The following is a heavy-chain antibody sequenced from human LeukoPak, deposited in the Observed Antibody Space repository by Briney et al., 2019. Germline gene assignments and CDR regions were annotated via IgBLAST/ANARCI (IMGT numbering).Heavy chain of an antibody. CDR1: GFTFSSYA. D-gene: IGHD6-19*01. Sequence: GGSLRLSCAASGFTFSSYAMSWVRQAPGKGLEWVSAISGSGGSTYYADFVKGRFTISRDNSKNTLYLQMNSLRAEDTAVYYCAKDPGSGWSKYYFDYWGQGTLVTVSS. J-gene: IGHJ4*02. CDR2: ISGSGGST. CDR3: AKDPGSGWSKYYFDY. V-gene: IGHV3-23*01.